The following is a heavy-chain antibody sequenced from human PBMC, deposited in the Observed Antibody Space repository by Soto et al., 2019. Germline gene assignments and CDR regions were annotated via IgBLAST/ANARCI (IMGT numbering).Heavy chain of an antibody. Sequence: SETLSLTCTVSGGSISSGDYYWSWIRQPPGKGLEWIGYIYYSGSTYYNPSLKSRVTISVDTSKNQFSLKLSSVTAADTAVYYCATRRDGYKHFDYWGQGTLFTVSS. J-gene: IGHJ4*02. CDR1: GGSISSGDYY. V-gene: IGHV4-30-4*01. CDR2: IYYSGST. D-gene: IGHD5-12*01. CDR3: ATRRDGYKHFDY.